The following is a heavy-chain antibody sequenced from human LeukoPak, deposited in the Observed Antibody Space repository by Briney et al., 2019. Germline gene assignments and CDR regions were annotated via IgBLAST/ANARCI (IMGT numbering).Heavy chain of an antibody. CDR2: VSGSGGST. V-gene: IGHV3-23*01. J-gene: IGHJ4*02. CDR1: GFTFNTYA. D-gene: IGHD3-16*01. Sequence: SGGSLRLSCAASGFTFNTYAMSWVRQAPGKGLEWVSTVSGSGGSTYYADSVKGRFTISRDNSKNTLYLQMNSLRAEDTAIYYCARDRGSGGFYFDSWGQGSLVTVSS. CDR3: ARDRGSGGFYFDS.